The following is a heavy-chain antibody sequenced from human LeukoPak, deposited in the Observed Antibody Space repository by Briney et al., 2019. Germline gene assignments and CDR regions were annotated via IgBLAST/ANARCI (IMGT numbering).Heavy chain of an antibody. Sequence: ASVKVSCKASGYTFTSYGISWVRQAPGQGLEWMGWISAYNGNTNYAQKFQGRVTMTRDTSISTAYMELSRLRSDDTAVYYCARDKSSSSFQYYYYYYMVVWGKGTTVTVSS. D-gene: IGHD6-6*01. CDR3: ARDKSSSSFQYYYYYYMVV. J-gene: IGHJ6*03. CDR2: ISAYNGNT. V-gene: IGHV1-18*01. CDR1: GYTFTSYG.